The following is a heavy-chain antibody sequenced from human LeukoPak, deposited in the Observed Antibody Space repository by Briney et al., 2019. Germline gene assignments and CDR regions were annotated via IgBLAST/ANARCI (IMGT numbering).Heavy chain of an antibody. D-gene: IGHD6-19*01. J-gene: IGHJ4*02. CDR1: GGSFSGYY. CDR2: SNHSGST. Sequence: SETLSLTCAVYGGSFSGYYWYWIRHPPGQGLEWIGESNHSGSTNYNPSLKSRVTISVDTSKNQFHLNLSSVTAADTVVYFCAEGPGYSSGPYFLNYWGQGTLVTLSS. V-gene: IGHV4-34*01. CDR3: AEGPGYSSGPYFLNY.